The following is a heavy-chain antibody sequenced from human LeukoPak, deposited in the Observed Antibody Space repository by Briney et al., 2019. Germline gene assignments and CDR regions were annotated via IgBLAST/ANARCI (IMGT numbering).Heavy chain of an antibody. CDR1: GGTFSSYA. CDR2: IIPIFGTA. Sequence: GASVKVSCKASGGTFSSYAISWVRQAPGQGLEWMGGIIPIFGTANYAQKFQGRVTITTDVSTSTAYMELSSLRSEDTAVYYCARINTIFGVVNIYNGWFDPWGQGTLVTVSS. D-gene: IGHD3-3*01. J-gene: IGHJ5*02. CDR3: ARINTIFGVVNIYNGWFDP. V-gene: IGHV1-69*05.